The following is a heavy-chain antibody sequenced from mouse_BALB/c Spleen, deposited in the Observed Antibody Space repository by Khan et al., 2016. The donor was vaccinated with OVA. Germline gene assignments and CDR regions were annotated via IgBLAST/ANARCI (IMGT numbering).Heavy chain of an antibody. Sequence: DLVKPGASVTLSCKASGYTFTSYWINWIKQRPGQGLEWMGRIAPGSGSDYYNDMFKGKATLTIDTSSSTAYIQVRSLSSEDSAVYFWARSNYYGSGLYALDYWGQGTSVTVSS. CDR2: IAPGSGSD. J-gene: IGHJ4*01. V-gene: IGHV1S41*01. CDR3: ARSNYYGSGLYALDY. D-gene: IGHD1-1*01. CDR1: GYTFTSYW.